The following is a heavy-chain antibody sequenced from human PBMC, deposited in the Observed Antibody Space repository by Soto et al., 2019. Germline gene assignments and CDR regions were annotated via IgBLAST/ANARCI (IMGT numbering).Heavy chain of an antibody. CDR1: GGSISSYY. CDR2: IYYSGST. V-gene: IGHV4-59*01. Sequence: SETLSLTCTVSGGSISSYYGSWIRQPPGKGLEWIGYIYYSGSTNYNPSLKSRVTISVDTSKNQFSLKLSSVTAADTAVYYCASSGYSYGQNWFDPWGQGTLVTVSS. J-gene: IGHJ5*02. CDR3: ASSGYSYGQNWFDP. D-gene: IGHD5-18*01.